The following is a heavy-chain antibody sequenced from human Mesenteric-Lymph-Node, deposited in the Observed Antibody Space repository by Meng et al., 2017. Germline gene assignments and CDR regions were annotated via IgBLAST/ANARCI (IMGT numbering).Heavy chain of an antibody. V-gene: IGHV4-39*07. J-gene: IGHJ4*02. CDR2: MYHSGTT. Sequence: QPQLEEPGPGMVKPSETLSLTCTVSGGSISSSRHYWGWIRQPPGKGLEWIGEMYHSGTTNYNPSLKSRVTISMGKSNNQLSLKLNSVTAADTAVYYCATQESRDGHNPYWGQGTLVTVSS. CDR1: GGSISSSRHY. CDR3: ATQESRDGHNPY. D-gene: IGHD5-24*01.